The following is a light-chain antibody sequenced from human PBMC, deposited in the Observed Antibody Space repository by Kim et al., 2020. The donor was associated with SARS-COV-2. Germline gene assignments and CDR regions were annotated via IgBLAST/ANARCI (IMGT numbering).Light chain of an antibody. J-gene: IGLJ3*02. Sequence: PAHPITVICNGTSSDVVAYISVSWYQQHPGKAPKLMIYDVSKRPSGVSNRFSGSKSGNTASLTISGLQAEDEADYYCSSYTSSSTVFGGGTQLTVL. CDR3: SSYTSSSTV. V-gene: IGLV2-14*04. CDR2: DVS. CDR1: SSDVVAYIS.